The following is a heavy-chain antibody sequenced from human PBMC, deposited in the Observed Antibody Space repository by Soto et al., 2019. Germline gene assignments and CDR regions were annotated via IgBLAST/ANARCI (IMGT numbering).Heavy chain of an antibody. Sequence: GGSLRLSCAASGFTFSSYVMHWVRRAPGKGLEWVAVISSDRSTKYYADSVKGRFTISRDNSKNTLYLQMNSLRAEDTAIYCCAKGIYLVIVVGPSIDDWGQGTLVTVSS. V-gene: IGHV3-30*18. CDR2: ISSDRSTK. J-gene: IGHJ4*02. D-gene: IGHD2-15*01. CDR1: GFTFSSYV. CDR3: AKGIYLVIVVGPSIDD.